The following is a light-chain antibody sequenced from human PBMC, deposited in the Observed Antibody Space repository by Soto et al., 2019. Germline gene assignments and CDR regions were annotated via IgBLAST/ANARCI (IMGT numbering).Light chain of an antibody. CDR2: KVF. CDR1: QSLVYADGNTY. V-gene: IGKV2-30*01. Sequence: DVVMTQSPLSLPVTLGQSASISCTSSQSLVYADGNTYLNWLQQRPGQSPRRLIYKVFNRDSGVPDRFSGSASGSEFTLTISRVEAEDIGVYYCMQALQTSITFGQGTRLEIK. CDR3: MQALQTSIT. J-gene: IGKJ5*01.